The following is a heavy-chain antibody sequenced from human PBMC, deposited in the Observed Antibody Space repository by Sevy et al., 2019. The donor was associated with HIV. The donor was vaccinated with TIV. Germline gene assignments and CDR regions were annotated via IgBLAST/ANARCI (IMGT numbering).Heavy chain of an antibody. CDR1: GFTFSMYA. D-gene: IGHD4-17*01. CDR3: ARVNSFDGDYVGGDY. J-gene: IGHJ4*02. Sequence: QLGGSLRLSCAASGFTFSMYAIKWVRQAPGKGLEWVALISYDGGNKYHTDSVKGRFTISRDNSKNTLYLQMNSLGAEDTAVYYCARVNSFDGDYVGGDYWGQGTLVTVSS. V-gene: IGHV3-30-3*01. CDR2: ISYDGGNK.